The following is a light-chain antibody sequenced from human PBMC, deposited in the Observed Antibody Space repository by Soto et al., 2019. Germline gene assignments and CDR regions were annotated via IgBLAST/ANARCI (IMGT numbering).Light chain of an antibody. V-gene: IGLV2-14*01. Sequence: QSALTQPASVSGSPGQSITISCTGTSSDVGDYNYVSWYQHHPGKAPKLIIYEVTNRPSGVSNRFSGSKSGNTASLTISGLQAEDEADYYCSSYTSSSTRVFGTGTKLTVL. CDR2: EVT. J-gene: IGLJ1*01. CDR1: SSDVGDYNY. CDR3: SSYTSSSTRV.